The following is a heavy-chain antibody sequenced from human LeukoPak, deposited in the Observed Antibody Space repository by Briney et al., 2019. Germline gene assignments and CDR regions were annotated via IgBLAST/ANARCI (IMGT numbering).Heavy chain of an antibody. CDR1: GFTVSSNY. Sequence: SGGSLRLSCAASGFTVSSNYMSWVRQAPGKGLEWVSYISSSGSTIYYADSVKGRFTISRDNAKNSLYLQMNSLRAEDTAVYYCGREFLLWFGELLDAGIQWGQGTLVTVSS. D-gene: IGHD3-10*01. J-gene: IGHJ4*02. V-gene: IGHV3-11*01. CDR3: GREFLLWFGELLDAGIQ. CDR2: ISSSGSTI.